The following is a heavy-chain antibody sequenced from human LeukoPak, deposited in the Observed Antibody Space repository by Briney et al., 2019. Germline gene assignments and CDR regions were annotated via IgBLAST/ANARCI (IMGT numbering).Heavy chain of an antibody. CDR3: ARDNSVEDTAWWFDP. CDR2: INPSGGST. D-gene: IGHD4-23*01. Sequence: ASVKVSYKASGYTFTSYYMHWVRQAPGQGLEWMGIINPSGGSTSYAQKFQGRVTMTRDMSTSTDYMELSSLRSEDTAVYYCARDNSVEDTAWWFDPWDQGTLVTVSS. J-gene: IGHJ5*02. V-gene: IGHV1-46*01. CDR1: GYTFTSYY.